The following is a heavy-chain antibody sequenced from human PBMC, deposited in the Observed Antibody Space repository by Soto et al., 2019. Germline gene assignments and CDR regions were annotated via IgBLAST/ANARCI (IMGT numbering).Heavy chain of an antibody. J-gene: IGHJ4*02. Sequence: PGESLKISCKGSGYSFTSYWISWVRQMPGKGLEWMGRIDPSDSYTNYSPSFQGHVTISADKSISTAYLQWSSLKASDTAMYYCARHTWSTGSPAAFDYWGQGTLVTVSS. D-gene: IGHD1-1*01. CDR3: ARHTWSTGSPAAFDY. CDR2: IDPSDSYT. V-gene: IGHV5-10-1*01. CDR1: GYSFTSYW.